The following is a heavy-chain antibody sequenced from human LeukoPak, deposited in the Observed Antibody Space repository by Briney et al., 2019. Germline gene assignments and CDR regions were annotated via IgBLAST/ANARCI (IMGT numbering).Heavy chain of an antibody. Sequence: SVKVSCKASGGTFSSYAISWVRQAPGQGLEWMGRIIPILGIANYAQKFQGRVTITADKSTSTAYMELSSLRSEDTAVYYCARRGYYGSGSYYYYYGMDVWGQGTTVTVSS. J-gene: IGHJ6*02. CDR2: IIPILGIA. D-gene: IGHD3-10*01. CDR3: ARRGYYGSGSYYYYYGMDV. V-gene: IGHV1-69*04. CDR1: GGTFSSYA.